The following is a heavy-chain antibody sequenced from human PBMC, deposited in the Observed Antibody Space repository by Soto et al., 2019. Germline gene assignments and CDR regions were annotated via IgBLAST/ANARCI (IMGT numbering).Heavy chain of an antibody. CDR1: GGSFSGYY. D-gene: IGHD2-8*01. Sequence: PSETLSLTCAVYGGSFSGYYWSWIRQPPGKGLEWIGEINHSGSTNYNPPLKSRVTISVDTSKNQFSLKLSSVTAADTAVYYCARAPIYCTNGVCTYFDYWGQGTLVTVSS. J-gene: IGHJ4*02. V-gene: IGHV4-34*01. CDR2: INHSGST. CDR3: ARAPIYCTNGVCTYFDY.